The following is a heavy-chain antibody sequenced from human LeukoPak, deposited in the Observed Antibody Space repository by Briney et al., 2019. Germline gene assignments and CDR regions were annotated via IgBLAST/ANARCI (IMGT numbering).Heavy chain of an antibody. CDR3: ARRIANRNWFDP. Sequence: SETLSLTCTVSGGSISSSDYYWGWVRQPPGKGLEWIGSIFYSGAAHCNPSHKSRVTISVDTSNNQFSLMLSSVTAADTAVYYCARRIANRNWFDPWGQGTLVTVSS. V-gene: IGHV4-39*01. J-gene: IGHJ5*02. CDR1: GGSISSSDYY. CDR2: IFYSGAA. D-gene: IGHD1/OR15-1a*01.